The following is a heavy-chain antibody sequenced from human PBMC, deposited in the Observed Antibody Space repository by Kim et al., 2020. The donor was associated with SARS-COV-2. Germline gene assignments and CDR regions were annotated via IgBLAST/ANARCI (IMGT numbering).Heavy chain of an antibody. J-gene: IGHJ4*02. Sequence: SHSFQGQVTISADKSISTAYLQWSSLKASDTAMYYCARGGFGEYFDCLDYWGQGTLVTVSS. CDR3: ARGGFGEYFDCLDY. V-gene: IGHV5-51*01. D-gene: IGHD3-9*01.